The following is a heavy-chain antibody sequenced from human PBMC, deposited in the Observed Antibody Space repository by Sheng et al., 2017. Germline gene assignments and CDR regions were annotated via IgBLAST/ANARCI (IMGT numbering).Heavy chain of an antibody. D-gene: IGHD3-10*01. Sequence: QVHLVESGGGVVQPGRSLRLSCAASGFTFSNYGVHWVRQAPGKGLEWVALISYDGSRKYYTDSVKGRFTISRDNSENTLYLQMSSLRADDTAVYYCAKDVGYYGSGSYHYYFYGMDVWGQGTSVTVSS. CDR1: GFTFSNYG. V-gene: IGHV3-30*19. J-gene: IGHJ6*02. CDR2: ISYDGSRK. CDR3: AKDVGYYGSGSYHYYFYGMDV.